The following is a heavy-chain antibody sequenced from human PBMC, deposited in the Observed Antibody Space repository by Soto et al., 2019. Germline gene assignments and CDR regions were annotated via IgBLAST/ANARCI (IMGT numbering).Heavy chain of an antibody. J-gene: IGHJ4*02. CDR2: ISSNGGST. Sequence: GGSLRLSCSASGFTFSSYAMHWVRQAPGKGLEYVSAISSNGGSTYHADSVKGRFTISRDNSKNTLYLQMSSLRAEDTAVYYCVKDRVAMVTSHYFDYWGQGTLVTVSS. CDR3: VKDRVAMVTSHYFDY. CDR1: GFTFSSYA. D-gene: IGHD5-18*01. V-gene: IGHV3-64D*08.